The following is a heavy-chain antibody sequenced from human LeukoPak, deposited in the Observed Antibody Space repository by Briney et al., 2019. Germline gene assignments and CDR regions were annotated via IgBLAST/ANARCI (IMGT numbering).Heavy chain of an antibody. D-gene: IGHD2-2*01. V-gene: IGHV3-23*01. CDR3: AKPELGYCSSTSCYNHDY. CDR2: ISGSGGST. J-gene: IGHJ4*02. CDR1: GFTFSSYA. Sequence: GGSLRLSCAASGFTFSSYAMSWVRQAPGKGLEWVSAISGSGGSTYYADSVKGRFTISRDNSKNTLYLQMSSLRAEDTAVYYCAKPELGYCSSTSCYNHDYWDQGTLVTVSS.